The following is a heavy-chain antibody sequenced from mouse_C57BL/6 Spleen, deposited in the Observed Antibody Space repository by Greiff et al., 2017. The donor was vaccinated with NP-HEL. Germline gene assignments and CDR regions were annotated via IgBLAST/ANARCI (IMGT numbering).Heavy chain of an antibody. Sequence: VQLQQPGAELVKPGASVKLSCKASGYTFTSYWMHWVKQRPGQGLEWIGMIHPNSGSTNYNEKFKSKATLTVDKSSSTAYMQLSSLTSEDSAVYYCARERATEYFDVWGTGTTVTVSS. CDR1: GYTFTSYW. D-gene: IGHD3-3*01. V-gene: IGHV1-64*01. J-gene: IGHJ1*03. CDR3: ARERATEYFDV. CDR2: IHPNSGST.